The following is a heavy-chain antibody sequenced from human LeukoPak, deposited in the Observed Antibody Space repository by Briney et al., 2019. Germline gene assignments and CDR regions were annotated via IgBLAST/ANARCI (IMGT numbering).Heavy chain of an antibody. Sequence: PGGSLRLSCAASGFTFSSYAMSWVRQAPGKGLEWVSGISGSGDNTYYADSVKGRFTISRDNSKNTLYVQMNSLRAEDTAVYYCAKGHSSTNYGVDVWGQGTTVTVSS. V-gene: IGHV3-23*01. CDR2: ISGSGDNT. CDR3: AKGHSSTNYGVDV. J-gene: IGHJ6*02. CDR1: GFTFSSYA. D-gene: IGHD2-2*01.